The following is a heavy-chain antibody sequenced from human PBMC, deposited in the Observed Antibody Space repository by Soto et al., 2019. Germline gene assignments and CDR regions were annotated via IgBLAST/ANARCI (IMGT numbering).Heavy chain of an antibody. V-gene: IGHV3-30*18. Sequence: QVQLVESGGGVVQPGRSLRLSCAASGFTFSSHGMHWVRQAPGKGLEWVAVISYDGSSKYYGDSVKGRFTISRDNSKNKLYLQMNSLRAEDTAVYYCAKDRQWLALLDYWGQGTLVTVSS. CDR1: GFTFSSHG. CDR2: ISYDGSSK. J-gene: IGHJ4*02. CDR3: AKDRQWLALLDY. D-gene: IGHD6-19*01.